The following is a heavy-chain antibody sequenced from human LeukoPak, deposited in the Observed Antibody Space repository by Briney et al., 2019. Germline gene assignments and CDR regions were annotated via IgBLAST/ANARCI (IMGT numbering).Heavy chain of an antibody. Sequence: GASVKVSCKASGYTFTSYGISWVRQAPGPGLECRGRISAYNGNTNYAQTLQGRVTMTTDTSTSTAYMELRSLRSDDKAVYYCAGDSSASSIWFDPWGQGTLVTVSS. CDR2: ISAYNGNT. J-gene: IGHJ5*02. D-gene: IGHD6-6*01. CDR3: AGDSSASSIWFDP. V-gene: IGHV1-18*01. CDR1: GYTFTSYG.